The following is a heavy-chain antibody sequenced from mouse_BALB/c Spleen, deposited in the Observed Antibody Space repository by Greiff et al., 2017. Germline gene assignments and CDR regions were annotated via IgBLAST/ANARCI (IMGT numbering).Heavy chain of an antibody. Sequence: EVQLQQSGAELVRPGALVKLSCKASGFNIKDYYMHWVKQRPEQGLEWIGWIDPENGNTIYDPKFQGKASITADTSSNTAYLQLSSLTSEDTAVYYCARKGNYEKAMDYWGQGTSVTVSS. D-gene: IGHD2-4*01. CDR2: IDPENGNT. CDR3: ARKGNYEKAMDY. V-gene: IGHV14-1*02. CDR1: GFNIKDYY. J-gene: IGHJ4*01.